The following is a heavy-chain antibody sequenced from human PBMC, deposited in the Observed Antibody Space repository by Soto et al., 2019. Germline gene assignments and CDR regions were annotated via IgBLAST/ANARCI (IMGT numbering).Heavy chain of an antibody. V-gene: IGHV4-61*01. CDR2: IYYSGST. J-gene: IGHJ4*02. Sequence: QVQLQESGPGLVKPSETLSLTCSISGGSVNSGNYYWSWIRQPPGKGLEWIGYIYYSGSTNYNPSLKSRVTISLDTSKNQFSLSLNSVTAADTAVYYCARVGVTMIRGADYWGQGTLVTVSS. CDR1: GGSVNSGNYY. D-gene: IGHD3-10*01. CDR3: ARVGVTMIRGADY.